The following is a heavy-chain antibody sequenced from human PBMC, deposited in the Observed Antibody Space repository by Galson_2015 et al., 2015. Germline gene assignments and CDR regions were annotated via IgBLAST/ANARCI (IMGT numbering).Heavy chain of an antibody. CDR2: IRSKAYGGTT. J-gene: IGHJ6*02. Sequence: SLRLSCAASGFTFGDYAMSWFRQAPGKGLEWVGFIRSKAYGGTTEYAASVKGRFTISRDDSKSIAYLQMNSLKTEDTAVYYCTTTVTTYDYYYGMDVCGQGTTVTVSS. CDR1: GFTFGDYA. V-gene: IGHV3-49*03. D-gene: IGHD4-17*01. CDR3: TTTVTTYDYYYGMDV.